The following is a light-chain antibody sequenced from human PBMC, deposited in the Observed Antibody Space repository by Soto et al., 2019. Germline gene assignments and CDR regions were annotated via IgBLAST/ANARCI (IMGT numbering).Light chain of an antibody. CDR2: EAS. Sequence: AYGKDIATVTCLASQSIRYWLAGFQQKAGKAPKLLIYEASRLVSGVPSRSGCGGGGRELPLSITTLPPDHFVAYYFRQHTRHPWKFAQGTRVEIK. J-gene: IGKJ1*01. V-gene: IGKV1-5*03. CDR1: QSIRYW. CDR3: RQHTRHPWK.